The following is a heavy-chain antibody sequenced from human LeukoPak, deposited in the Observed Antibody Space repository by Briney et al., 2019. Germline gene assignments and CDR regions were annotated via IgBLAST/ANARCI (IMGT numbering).Heavy chain of an antibody. J-gene: IGHJ4*02. D-gene: IGHD3-22*01. V-gene: IGHV3-23*01. CDR1: GFSFSGYA. CDR3: AKDRRDSSGYSDY. Sequence: GGSLRLSCEASGFSFSGYAMSWVRQAPGKGLDWVSGVSDSGVNTYYADSVKGRFTISRDNSKYTLFLQMNSLRAEDTAVYYCAKDRRDSSGYSDYWGQGTLVTVSS. CDR2: VSDSGVNT.